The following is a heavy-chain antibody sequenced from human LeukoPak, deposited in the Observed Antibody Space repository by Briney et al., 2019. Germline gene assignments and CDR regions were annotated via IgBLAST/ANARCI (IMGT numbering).Heavy chain of an antibody. D-gene: IGHD3-9*01. Sequence: GESLKISCKGSGYSFTSYWIGWVRQMPGKGLEWMGIIYPGDSDTRYSPSFQGQVTISADKSISTAYLQWSSLKASDTAMYYCARRTYDILTGYYCFDYWGQGTLVTVSS. J-gene: IGHJ4*02. CDR3: ARRTYDILTGYYCFDY. CDR2: IYPGDSDT. CDR1: GYSFTSYW. V-gene: IGHV5-51*01.